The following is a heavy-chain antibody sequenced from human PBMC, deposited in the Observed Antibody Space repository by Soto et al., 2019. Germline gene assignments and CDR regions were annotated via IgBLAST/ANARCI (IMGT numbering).Heavy chain of an antibody. Sequence: ASVKVSCKASGYTFTIYAVHWVRQAPGQRLEWMGWINTGNGNTKYSQKFQGRVTITRDTSASTAHMELRSLRDEDTAVYYCARDPTGGSSWYSLSDSYYYGMDVWGQGTTVTVSS. CDR2: INTGNGNT. V-gene: IGHV1-3*04. CDR1: GYTFTIYA. D-gene: IGHD6-13*01. CDR3: ARDPTGGSSWYSLSDSYYYGMDV. J-gene: IGHJ6*02.